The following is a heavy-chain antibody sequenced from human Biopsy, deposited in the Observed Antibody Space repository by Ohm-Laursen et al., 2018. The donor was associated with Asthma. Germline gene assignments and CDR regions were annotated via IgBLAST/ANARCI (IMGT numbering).Heavy chain of an antibody. CDR2: MSFDGRQT. D-gene: IGHD3-3*01. Sequence: SLRLSCAASGSSFNSYGMHWVRQAPGKGLEWVAVMSFDGRQTYYADSVKGRFTISRDNSKNTLYLQMNSLRAEDTAVFYCAKERYYDFWSGYPIWGQGTMVTVSS. V-gene: IGHV3-30*18. CDR3: AKERYYDFWSGYPI. J-gene: IGHJ3*02. CDR1: GSSFNSYG.